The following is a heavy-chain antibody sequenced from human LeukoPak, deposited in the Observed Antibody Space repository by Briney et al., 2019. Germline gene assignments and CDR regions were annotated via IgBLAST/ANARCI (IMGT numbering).Heavy chain of an antibody. D-gene: IGHD4-11*01. J-gene: IGHJ4*02. CDR3: ADSNYWYPVDY. Sequence: PGGSLRLSCAASGFTFSSYAMRWVRQAPGKGLEWVSSITGSGDSTYYADSVKGRFTISRDNSKNTLYLQMNSLRAEDTAVYYCADSNYWYPVDYRGQGTLVTVSS. CDR1: GFTFSSYA. CDR2: ITGSGDST. V-gene: IGHV3-23*01.